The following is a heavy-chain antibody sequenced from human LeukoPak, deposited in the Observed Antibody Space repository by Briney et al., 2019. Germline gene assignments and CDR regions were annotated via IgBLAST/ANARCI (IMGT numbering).Heavy chain of an antibody. D-gene: IGHD6-13*01. Sequence: INPSGGSTSYAQKFQGRVTMTRDTSTSTVYMELSSLRSEDTAVYYCARETAAGTVYYFDYWGQGTLVTVSS. J-gene: IGHJ4*02. CDR3: ARETAAGTVYYFDY. CDR2: INPSGGST. V-gene: IGHV1-46*01.